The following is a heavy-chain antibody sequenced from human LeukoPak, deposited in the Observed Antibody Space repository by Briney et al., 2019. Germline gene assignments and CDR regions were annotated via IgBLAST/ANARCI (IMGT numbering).Heavy chain of an antibody. D-gene: IGHD1-26*01. J-gene: IGHJ3*02. V-gene: IGHV3-21*01. CDR2: ISSSSSYI. Sequence: GGSLRLSCAASGFTFSSYSMNWVRQAPGKGLEWVSSISSSSSYIYYADSVKGRFTISRDNAKNSLYLQMNSLRAEDTAVYYCARDRESYEYNDAFDIWGQGTMVTVSS. CDR3: ARDRESYEYNDAFDI. CDR1: GFTFSSYS.